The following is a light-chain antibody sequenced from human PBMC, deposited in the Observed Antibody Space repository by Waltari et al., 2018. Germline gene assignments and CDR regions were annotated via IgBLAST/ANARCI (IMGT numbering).Light chain of an antibody. Sequence: QSVLTQPPSASGTPGQRVTISCSGSNSNIGSKYVYWYQQLPGTAPKVLIYRNDQRPSEVPDRFSGSKSGTSASLAISGLRSEDEADYYCAAWDDILSGWEFGGGTKLTVL. CDR3: AAWDDILSGWE. CDR2: RND. J-gene: IGLJ3*02. V-gene: IGLV1-47*01. CDR1: NSNIGSKY.